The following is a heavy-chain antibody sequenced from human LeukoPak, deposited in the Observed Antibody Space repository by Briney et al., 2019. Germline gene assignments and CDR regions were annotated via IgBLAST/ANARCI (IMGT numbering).Heavy chain of an antibody. CDR3: AKDLLKISPHIQLWLDY. V-gene: IGHV3-23*01. CDR2: ISGSGGST. CDR1: GFTFSSYA. J-gene: IGHJ4*02. Sequence: TGGSLRLSCAASGFTFSSYAMSWVRQAPGKGLEWVSAISGSGGSTYYADSVKGRFTISRDNSKNTLYLQMNSLRAEDTAVYYCAKDLLKISPHIQLWLDYWGQGTPVTVSS. D-gene: IGHD5-18*01.